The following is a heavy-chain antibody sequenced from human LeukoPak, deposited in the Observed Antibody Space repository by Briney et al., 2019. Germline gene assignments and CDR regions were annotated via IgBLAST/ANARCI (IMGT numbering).Heavy chain of an antibody. V-gene: IGHV1-69*04. D-gene: IGHD3-22*01. Sequence: SVKVSCKASGGTFSSYAISWVRQAPGQGLEWMGRIIPILGIANYAQKFQGRVTITADKSTSTAYMELSSLRSEDTAVYYCARPGGYDSSGYYNFDYWGQGTLVTVSS. CDR2: IIPILGIA. J-gene: IGHJ4*02. CDR3: ARPGGYDSSGYYNFDY. CDR1: GGTFSSYA.